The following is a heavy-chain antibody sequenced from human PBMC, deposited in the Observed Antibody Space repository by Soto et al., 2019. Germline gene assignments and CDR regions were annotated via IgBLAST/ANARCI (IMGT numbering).Heavy chain of an antibody. V-gene: IGHV4-34*01. Sequence: SETLSLTCAVYGGSFSGYYWSWIRQPPGKGLEWIGEINHSGSTNYNPSLKSRVTISVDTSKNQFSLKLSSVTAADTAVYYCARGRYSSGWYKVAFDIWGQGTMVTVSS. D-gene: IGHD6-19*01. CDR2: INHSGST. CDR1: GGSFSGYY. CDR3: ARGRYSSGWYKVAFDI. J-gene: IGHJ3*02.